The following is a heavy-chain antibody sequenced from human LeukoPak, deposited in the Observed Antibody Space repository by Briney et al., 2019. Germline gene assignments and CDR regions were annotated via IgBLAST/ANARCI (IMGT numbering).Heavy chain of an antibody. J-gene: IGHJ4*02. CDR2: ISYDGSNK. V-gene: IGHV3-30*04. Sequence: QPGRSLRLSCAASGFTFSSYAMHWVRQAPGKGLEWVAVISYDGSNKYYADSVKGRFTISRDNSKNTLYLQMNSLRAEDTAVYYCARGPQVRGVMRNYWGQGTLVTVSS. D-gene: IGHD3-10*01. CDR1: GFTFSSYA. CDR3: ARGPQVRGVMRNY.